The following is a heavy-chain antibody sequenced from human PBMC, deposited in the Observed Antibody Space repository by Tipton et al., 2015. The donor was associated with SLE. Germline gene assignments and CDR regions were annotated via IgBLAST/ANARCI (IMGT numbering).Heavy chain of an antibody. CDR1: GFTFSSYG. V-gene: IGHV3-30*02. D-gene: IGHD6-13*01. CDR3: AKEAAAAGTKGGYYYYYYGMDV. J-gene: IGHJ6*02. CDR2: IRYDGSNK. Sequence: GSLRLSCAASGFTFSSYGMHWVRQAPGKGLEWVAFIRYDGSNKYYADSVKGRFTISRDNSKNTLYLQMNSLRAEDTAVYYCAKEAAAAGTKGGYYYYYYGMDVWGQGTTVTVSS.